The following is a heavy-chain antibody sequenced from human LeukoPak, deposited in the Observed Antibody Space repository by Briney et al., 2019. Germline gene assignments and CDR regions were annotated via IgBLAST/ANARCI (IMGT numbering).Heavy chain of an antibody. CDR1: GYTFTGYY. CDR3: ARERDDYYDSSGCFDY. V-gene: IGHV1-2*06. CDR2: INPNSGGT. Sequence: GASVKVSCKASGYTFTGYYMHWVRQAPGQGLEWMGRINPNSGGTNYAQKFQGRVTMTRDKSISTAYMELSRLRSDDTAVYYCARERDDYYDSSGCFDYWGQGTLVTVSS. D-gene: IGHD3-22*01. J-gene: IGHJ4*02.